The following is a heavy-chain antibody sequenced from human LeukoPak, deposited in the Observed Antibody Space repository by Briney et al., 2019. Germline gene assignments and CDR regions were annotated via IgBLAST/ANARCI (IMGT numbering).Heavy chain of an antibody. J-gene: IGHJ4*02. CDR1: GYSFVSYW. V-gene: IGHV5-51*01. Sequence: GESLKISCQGSGYSFVSYWIVWVRQMPGMGLEWVGTIYPSDSNARYSPSFQGQVTISADRSISTAYLQWSSLKASDTAIYYCARFVDYSSSVDYWGQGTLVTVST. CDR3: ARFVDYSSSVDY. D-gene: IGHD6-6*01. CDR2: IYPSDSNA.